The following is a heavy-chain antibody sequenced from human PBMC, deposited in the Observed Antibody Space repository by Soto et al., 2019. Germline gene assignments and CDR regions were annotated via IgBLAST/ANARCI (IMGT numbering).Heavy chain of an antibody. V-gene: IGHV3-23*01. CDR1: GFTFSSYA. CDR3: AKNVAVVVTATICFDY. Sequence: PGGSLRLSCAASGFTFSSYAMSWVRRAPGKGLEWVSAISGSGGSTYYADSVKGRFTISRDNSKNTLYLQMNSLRAEDTAVYYCAKNVAVVVTATICFDYWGQGTLVTVSS. J-gene: IGHJ4*02. CDR2: ISGSGGST. D-gene: IGHD2-21*02.